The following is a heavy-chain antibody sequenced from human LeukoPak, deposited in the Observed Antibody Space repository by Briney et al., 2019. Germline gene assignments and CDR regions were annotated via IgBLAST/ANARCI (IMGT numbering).Heavy chain of an antibody. CDR3: ARGPDWFDP. CDR1: GGSISSYY. CDR2: IYTSGST. Sequence: SETLSLTCTVSGGSISSYYWSWIRQPPGKGLEWIGYIYTSGSTNYNPSLKSRVTISVDTSKNQFSLKLSSATAADTAVYYCARGPDWFDPWSQGTLVTVSS. J-gene: IGHJ5*02. V-gene: IGHV4-4*09.